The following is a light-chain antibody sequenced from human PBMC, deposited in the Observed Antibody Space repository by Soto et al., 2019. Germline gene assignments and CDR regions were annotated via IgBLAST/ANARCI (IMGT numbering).Light chain of an antibody. Sequence: QSVLTQPPSVSGAPGQRVTISCTGSSSNIGAGYDTHWYQQVPGTAPKLLIYGNTNRPSGVPDRFSGSRSGTSASLAITGLQAEDEDEYYCQSYDSSLSGAVFGGGTQLTVL. CDR1: SSNIGAGYD. CDR3: QSYDSSLSGAV. V-gene: IGLV1-40*01. J-gene: IGLJ2*01. CDR2: GNT.